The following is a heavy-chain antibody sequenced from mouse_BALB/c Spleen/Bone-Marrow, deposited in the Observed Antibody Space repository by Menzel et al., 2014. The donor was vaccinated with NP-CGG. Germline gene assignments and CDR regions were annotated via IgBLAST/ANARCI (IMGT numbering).Heavy chain of an antibody. CDR3: ARHDGYFDY. Sequence: EVKLMESGPDLVKPSQSLSLTCTVTGYSIXSGYSWHWIRQFPGNKLEWMGFIYYSGGSNYNPSLKSRVSISRDTSKNQFFLQLNSVTSGDAATYYCARHDGYFDYWGQGTTLTVSS. CDR2: IYYSGGS. J-gene: IGHJ2*01. CDR1: GYSIXSGYS. D-gene: IGHD2-3*01. V-gene: IGHV3-1*02.